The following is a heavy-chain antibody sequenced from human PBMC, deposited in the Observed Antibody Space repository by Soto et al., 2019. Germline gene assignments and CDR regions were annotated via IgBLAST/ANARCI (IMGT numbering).Heavy chain of an antibody. CDR3: TKARCTGDYCYAPDY. Sequence: EVQVLESGGGLVQPGGSLRLSCAASGFTVSSYTMAWVRQAPGKGLEWVSSISGSGGSPYYADSVQGRFTISRDTYKNTVSLQMTSRSAEDTATDHCTKARCTGDYCYAPDYWGHGTLVIVSS. CDR1: GFTVSSYT. V-gene: IGHV3-23*01. CDR2: ISGSGGSP. J-gene: IGHJ4*01. D-gene: IGHD2-8*02.